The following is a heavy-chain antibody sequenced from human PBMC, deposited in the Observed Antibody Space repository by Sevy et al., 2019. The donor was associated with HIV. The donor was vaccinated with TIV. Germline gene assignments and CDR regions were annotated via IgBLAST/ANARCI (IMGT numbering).Heavy chain of an antibody. J-gene: IGHJ4*02. D-gene: IGHD1-1*01. CDR2: ISYNGGHT. CDR3: ARESGYTVNWSPGDH. V-gene: IGHV3-30-3*01. CDR1: GLTFNSHA. Sequence: SLRLSCKASGLTFNSHAMHWVRQAPGKGLEWVAVISYNGGHTFYGDSVKGRFIISRDNSKNTLYLEMNSLKVEDTALYYCARESGYTVNWSPGDHWGQGTLVTVSS.